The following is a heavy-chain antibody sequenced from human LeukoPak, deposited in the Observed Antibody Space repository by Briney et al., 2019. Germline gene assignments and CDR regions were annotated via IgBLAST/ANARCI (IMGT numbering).Heavy chain of an antibody. V-gene: IGHV1-18*01. J-gene: IGHJ5*02. Sequence: ASVKVSCKASGYTFTSYGISWVRQAPGQGLEWMGWISAYNGNTNYAQKLQGRVTMTTDTSTSPAYMELRSLRSDDTAVYYCARARKGAAAGTTYNWFDPWGQGTLVTVSS. D-gene: IGHD6-13*01. CDR3: ARARKGAAAGTTYNWFDP. CDR1: GYTFTSYG. CDR2: ISAYNGNT.